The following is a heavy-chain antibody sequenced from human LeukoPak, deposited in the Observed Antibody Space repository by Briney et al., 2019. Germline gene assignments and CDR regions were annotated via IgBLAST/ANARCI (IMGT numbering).Heavy chain of an antibody. J-gene: IGHJ4*02. D-gene: IGHD3-22*01. CDR2: ISGSGGST. V-gene: IGHV3-23*01. Sequence: GGSLRLSCAASGFTFSSYAMSWVRQAPGKGLEWVSAISGSGGSTYYADSVKGRFTISRDNSKNTLYLQMNSLRAEDTAVYYCANSGYYDGSGYYYFDYWGQGTLVTVSS. CDR3: ANSGYYDGSGYYYFDY. CDR1: GFTFSSYA.